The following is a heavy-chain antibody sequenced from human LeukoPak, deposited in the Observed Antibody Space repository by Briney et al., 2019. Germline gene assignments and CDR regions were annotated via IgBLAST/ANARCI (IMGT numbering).Heavy chain of an antibody. CDR3: AKEKYSSSWYGAFDI. J-gene: IGHJ3*02. V-gene: IGHV3-11*04. CDR2: ISYSGDTK. Sequence: PGGSLRLSCAASEFTFSDYYMSWIRQAPGKGLEWVSYISYSGDTKYYADSVKGRFTVSRDNAKNSLYLQMNSLRAEDTAVYYCAKEKYSSSWYGAFDIWGQGTMVTVSS. D-gene: IGHD6-13*01. CDR1: EFTFSDYY.